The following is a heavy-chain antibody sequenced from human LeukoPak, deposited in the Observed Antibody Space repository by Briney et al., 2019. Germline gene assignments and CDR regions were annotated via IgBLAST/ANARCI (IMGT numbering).Heavy chain of an antibody. D-gene: IGHD3-22*01. Sequence: PSETLSLTCTVSGGSISSYYWSWIRQPPGKGLEWIGYIYYSGSTNCNPSLKSRVTISVDTSKNQFSLKLSSVTAADTAVYYCARGPHDSSGYYYDYWGQGTLVTVSS. J-gene: IGHJ4*02. CDR1: GGSISSYY. CDR2: IYYSGST. CDR3: ARGPHDSSGYYYDY. V-gene: IGHV4-59*08.